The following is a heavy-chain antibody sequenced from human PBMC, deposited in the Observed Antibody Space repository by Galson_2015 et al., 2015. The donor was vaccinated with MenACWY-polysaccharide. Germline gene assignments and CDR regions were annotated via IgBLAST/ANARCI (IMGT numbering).Heavy chain of an antibody. CDR3: AREGSRIVFHAFYT. Sequence: SLRLSCAASTVTFRGSGMHWVRQAPGKGLEWVAVIQYDAVYKQYLDSVKGRFSVSRDNSKSTLYLEMNNLRAEDTALYYCAREGSRIVFHAFYTCGQGTKVIVSS. J-gene: IGHJ3*02. V-gene: IGHV3-33*01. D-gene: IGHD3-10*02. CDR1: TVTFRGSG. CDR2: IQYDAVYK.